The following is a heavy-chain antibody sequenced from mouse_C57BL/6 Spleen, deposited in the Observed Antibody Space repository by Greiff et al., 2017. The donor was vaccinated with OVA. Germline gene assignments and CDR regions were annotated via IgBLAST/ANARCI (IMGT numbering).Heavy chain of an antibody. CDR3: ARRVLRGGFGR. Sequence: EVKLKESGPELVKPGASVQISCKAPGYSFTDYNMNWVKQSNGKSLEWIGVINPNYGTTSYNQKFKGKATLTVDQSSSTAYMQLNSLTSEDSSVYYCARRVLRGGFGRWGQGTLVTVSA. V-gene: IGHV1-39*01. CDR2: INPNYGTT. J-gene: IGHJ3*01. CDR1: GYSFTDYN. D-gene: IGHD1-1*01.